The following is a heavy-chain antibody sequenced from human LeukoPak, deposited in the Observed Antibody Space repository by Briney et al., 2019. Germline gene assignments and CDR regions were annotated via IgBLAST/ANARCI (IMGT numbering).Heavy chain of an antibody. CDR1: GFIFSNYA. CDR2: IGGRDSGT. Sequence: GASLRLSCAASGFIFSNYAMSWVCQAPGKGLEWVSAIGGRDSGTYYADSVRGRFTVFRDDPKNTLYLQMNTLRAEDTAVYYCAKWGDYDILTGYYDSDYWGQGTLVTVSS. J-gene: IGHJ4*02. D-gene: IGHD3-9*01. CDR3: AKWGDYDILTGYYDSDY. V-gene: IGHV3-23*01.